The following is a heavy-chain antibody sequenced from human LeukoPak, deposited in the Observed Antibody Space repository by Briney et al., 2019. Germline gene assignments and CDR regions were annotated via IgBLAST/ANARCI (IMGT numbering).Heavy chain of an antibody. CDR1: GYTFTGYY. V-gene: IGHV1-2*04. J-gene: IGHJ3*02. CDR2: INPNSGGT. Sequence: ASVKVSCKASGYTFTGYYMHWVRQAPGQGLEWMGWINPNSGGTNYAQKFQGWVTMTRDTSISTAYMELSRLRSDDTAVYYCARDSDPGGSPGAFDIWGQGTMVTVSS. CDR3: ARDSDPGGSPGAFDI. D-gene: IGHD3-16*01.